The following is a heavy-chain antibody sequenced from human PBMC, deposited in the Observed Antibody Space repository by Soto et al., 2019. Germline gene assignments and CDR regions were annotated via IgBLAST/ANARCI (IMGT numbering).Heavy chain of an antibody. CDR1: GGSISSPNW. V-gene: IGHV4-4*02. J-gene: IGHJ4*02. CDR2: MYPSGSS. Sequence: QVKLQESGPGLVKPSETLSLTCAVSGGSISSPNWWSWYRQPPGKGLEWIGEMYPSGSSNRNPSLNSRVTISLDTSKNHFSLKLTSLTAADTAMYYCAREGFDHRTDYWGQGIPVTVSS. CDR3: AREGFDHRTDY.